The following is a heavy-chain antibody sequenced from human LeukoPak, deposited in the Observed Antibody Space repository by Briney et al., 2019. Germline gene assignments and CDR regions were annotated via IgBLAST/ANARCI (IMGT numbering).Heavy chain of an antibody. V-gene: IGHV4-59*01. CDR1: DGSISSYY. J-gene: IGHJ5*02. D-gene: IGHD3-9*01. CDR3: ARVSRYYDILTAYQNWFDP. Sequence: SETLSLTCTVSDGSISSYYWSWIRQPPGKGLEWIGYIYYSGSTNYNPSLKSRVTISVDTSKNQFSLKLSSVTAADTAVYYCARVSRYYDILTAYQNWFDPWGQGTLVTVSS. CDR2: IYYSGST.